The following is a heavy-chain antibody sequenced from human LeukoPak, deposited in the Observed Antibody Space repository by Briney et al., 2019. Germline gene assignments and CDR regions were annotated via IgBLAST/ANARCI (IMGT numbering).Heavy chain of an antibody. CDR3: ARDHGSYGLFDY. CDR1: GYTLTELS. J-gene: IGHJ4*02. D-gene: IGHD1-26*01. Sequence: ASVKVSCKVSGYTLTELSMHWVRQAPGKGLEWMGGFDPEDGETIYAQKLQGRVTMTTDTSTSTAYMELRSLRSDDTAVYYCARDHGSYGLFDYWGQGTLVPVSS. CDR2: FDPEDGET. V-gene: IGHV1-24*01.